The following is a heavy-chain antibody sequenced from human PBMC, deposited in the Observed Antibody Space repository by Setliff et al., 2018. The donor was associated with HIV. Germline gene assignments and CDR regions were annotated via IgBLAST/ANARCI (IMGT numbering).Heavy chain of an antibody. CDR3: AQAQTSVSGSYYQYLQH. D-gene: IGHD3-10*01. J-gene: IGHJ1*01. Sequence: LTWVRQAPGKGLEWVSSLSGSGGSTYYADSVKGRFTISRDNSKNTLYLRMNSLRAEDTAVYYCAQAQTSVSGSYYQYLQHWGQGTLVTVSS. CDR2: LSGSGGST. V-gene: IGHV3-23*01.